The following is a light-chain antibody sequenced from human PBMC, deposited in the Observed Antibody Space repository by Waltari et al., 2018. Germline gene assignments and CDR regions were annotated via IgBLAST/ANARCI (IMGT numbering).Light chain of an antibody. CDR3: CSYAGSAIWV. Sequence: QSALTQPCSVSGSPGTSIPISCTGTSSDVGSYYLVLLYQQHPGKAPKLMIYEDNKRPSGVSNRFSGSKSGNTASLTISGLQAEDEADYYCCSYAGSAIWVFGGGTKLTVL. CDR2: EDN. V-gene: IGLV2-23*01. J-gene: IGLJ3*02. CDR1: SSDVGSYYL.